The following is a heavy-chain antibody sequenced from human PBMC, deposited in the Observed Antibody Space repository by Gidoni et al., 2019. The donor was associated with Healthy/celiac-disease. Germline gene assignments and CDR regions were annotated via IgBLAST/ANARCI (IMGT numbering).Heavy chain of an antibody. J-gene: IGHJ4*02. CDR1: GFTFSSYG. D-gene: IGHD6-13*01. CDR3: AKVGRWGSAAAGTRRLRDY. V-gene: IGHV3-30*18. CDR2: ISYDGSNK. Sequence: QVQLVESGGGVVQPGRSLRLSCAASGFTFSSYGMHWVRQAPGKGLEWVAVISYDGSNKYYADSVKGRFTISRDNSKNTLYLQMNSLRAEDTAVYYCAKVGRWGSAAAGTRRLRDYWGQGTLVTVSS.